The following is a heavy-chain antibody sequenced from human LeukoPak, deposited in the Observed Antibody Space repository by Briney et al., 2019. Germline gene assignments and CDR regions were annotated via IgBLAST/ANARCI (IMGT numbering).Heavy chain of an antibody. CDR3: ARVFRVTYYYDSSGANYFDY. V-gene: IGHV3-48*04. Sequence: GGSLRLSCAASGFTFSSYSMNWVRQTPGKGLEWVSYISSGSSTIYYADSVKGRFTISRDNAKNSLYLQMNSLRAEDTAVYYCARVFRVTYYYDSSGANYFDYWGQGTLVTVSS. CDR2: ISSGSSTI. CDR1: GFTFSSYS. D-gene: IGHD3-22*01. J-gene: IGHJ4*02.